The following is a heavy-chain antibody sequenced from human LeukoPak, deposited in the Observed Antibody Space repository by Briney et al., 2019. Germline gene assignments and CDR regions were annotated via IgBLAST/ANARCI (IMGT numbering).Heavy chain of an antibody. CDR1: GGSISSYY. V-gene: IGHV4-59*01. CDR2: IYYSGST. J-gene: IGHJ4*02. D-gene: IGHD4-17*01. CDR3: ARDQGDYGDYGFDY. Sequence: KPSETLSLTCTVPGGSISSYYWSWIRQPPGKGLEWIGYIYYSGSTNYNPSLKSRVTISVDTSKNQFSLKLSSVTAADTAVYYCARDQGDYGDYGFDYWGQGTLVTVSS.